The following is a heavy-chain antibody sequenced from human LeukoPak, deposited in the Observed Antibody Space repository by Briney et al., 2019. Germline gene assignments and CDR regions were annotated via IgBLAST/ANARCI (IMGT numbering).Heavy chain of an antibody. J-gene: IGHJ4*02. D-gene: IGHD3-10*01. CDR3: ARRGGSGRSFDY. V-gene: IGHV4-39*01. CDR2: IYSSGST. CDR1: GGSISSSSYY. Sequence: SETLSLTCTVSGGSISSSSYYWGWIRQPPGKGLEWIGSIYSSGSTYYNPSLKSRVTISVDTSKNQFSLNLSSVPASDTAVYYCARRGGSGRSFDYWGQGILVTVS.